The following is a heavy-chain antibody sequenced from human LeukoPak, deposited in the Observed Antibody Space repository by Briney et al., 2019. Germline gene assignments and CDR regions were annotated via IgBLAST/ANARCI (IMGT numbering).Heavy chain of an antibody. CDR3: ARRFSSSWSYFDY. D-gene: IGHD6-13*01. CDR2: ISAYNGNT. Sequence: ASVKVSCKASGYTFNTYAMNWVRQAPGQGLEWMGWISAYNGNTNYAQKLQGRVTMTTDTSTSTAYMELRSLRSDDTAVYYCARRFSSSWSYFDYWGQGTLVTVSS. J-gene: IGHJ4*02. CDR1: GYTFNTYA. V-gene: IGHV1-18*01.